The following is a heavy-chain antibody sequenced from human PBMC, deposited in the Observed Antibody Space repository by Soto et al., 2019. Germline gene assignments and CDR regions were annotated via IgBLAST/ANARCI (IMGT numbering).Heavy chain of an antibody. J-gene: IGHJ4*02. Sequence: QVQLQESGPGLVKPSQTLSLTCTVSGGSISSGDYYWNWIRQPPGKGLEWIGYIYYSGSTYYNPSLKSRITISVATSKNQFSLKLSSVTAADTAVYYCARGDYYGSGSNDYWGQGTLVTVSS. CDR1: GGSISSGDYY. D-gene: IGHD3-10*01. CDR3: ARGDYYGSGSNDY. V-gene: IGHV4-30-4*01. CDR2: IYYSGST.